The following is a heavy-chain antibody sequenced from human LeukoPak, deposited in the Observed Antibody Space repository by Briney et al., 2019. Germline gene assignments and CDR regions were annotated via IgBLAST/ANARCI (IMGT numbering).Heavy chain of an antibody. V-gene: IGHV3-53*01. CDR1: GFPFSSYY. Sequence: PGGSLSLSCAASGFPFSSYYMSWGRQAPGKGLGGVSVIYSGGSTYYADSVKGRFTLSRDNSKNTLYLQMDSLRAEDTAVYYCARAPQRRAFDIWGQGTMVTVSS. CDR3: ARAPQRRAFDI. J-gene: IGHJ3*02. CDR2: IYSGGST.